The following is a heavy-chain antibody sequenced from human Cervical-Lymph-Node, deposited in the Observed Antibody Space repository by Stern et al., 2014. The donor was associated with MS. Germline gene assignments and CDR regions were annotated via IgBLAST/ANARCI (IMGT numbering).Heavy chain of an antibody. D-gene: IGHD6-13*01. CDR1: GFSLSTNGMC. V-gene: IGHV2-70*13. J-gene: IGHJ3*02. CDR3: ARVLGQQVGDAFDI. Sequence: ESGPALVKPTQTLTLTCTFSGFSLSTNGMCVSWIRQPPGKALEWLALIDWDDDKYYSPSLRTRLTISKDTSKNQVVLTMTKMNPADTATYYCARVLGQQVGDAFDIWGQGTMVTVSS. CDR2: IDWDDDK.